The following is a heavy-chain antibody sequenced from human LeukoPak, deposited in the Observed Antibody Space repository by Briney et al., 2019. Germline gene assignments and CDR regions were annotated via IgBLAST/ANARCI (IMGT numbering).Heavy chain of an antibody. D-gene: IGHD2-15*01. CDR2: IYYSGST. Sequence: SETLSLTCTVSGGSVSSASYYWGWIRQPPGKGLEWIGYIYYSGSTSYNPSLKSRVTISVDTSKNQFSLKLSSVTAADTAVYYCARRAYCSGGNCYPAWGQGTLVTVSS. V-gene: IGHV4-61*01. CDR1: GGSVSSASYY. CDR3: ARRAYCSGGNCYPA. J-gene: IGHJ4*02.